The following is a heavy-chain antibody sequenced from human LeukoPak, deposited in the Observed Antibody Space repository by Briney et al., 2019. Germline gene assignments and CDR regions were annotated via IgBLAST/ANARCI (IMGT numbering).Heavy chain of an antibody. CDR2: ISSSGSTI. CDR3: AREGSGALLLSFYYMDV. D-gene: IGHD2/OR15-2a*01. V-gene: IGHV3-48*03. CDR1: GFTFSSYE. Sequence: PGGSLRLSCAASGFTFSSYEMNWVRQAPGKGLEWVSYISSSGSTIYYADSVKGRFTISRDNAKNSLYLQMNSLRAEDTAVYYCAREGSGALLLSFYYMDVWGKGTTVTVSS. J-gene: IGHJ6*03.